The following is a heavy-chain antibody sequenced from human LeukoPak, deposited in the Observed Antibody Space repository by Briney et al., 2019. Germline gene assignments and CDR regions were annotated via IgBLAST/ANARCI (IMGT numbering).Heavy chain of an antibody. CDR2: IYYSGST. J-gene: IGHJ5*02. V-gene: IGHV4-39*01. Sequence: SETLSLTCPVSGGSISSSSYYWGWIRQPPGRGLEWIGSIYYSGSTYYNPSLKSRVTISVDTSKNQFSLKLSSVTAADTAVYYCASRPQHYDFWSGYYKDWFDPWGQGTLVTVSS. CDR3: ASRPQHYDFWSGYYKDWFDP. D-gene: IGHD3-3*01. CDR1: GGSISSSSYY.